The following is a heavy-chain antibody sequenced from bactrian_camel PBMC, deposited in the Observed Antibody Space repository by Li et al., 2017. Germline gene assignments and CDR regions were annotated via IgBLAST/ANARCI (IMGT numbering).Heavy chain of an antibody. J-gene: IGHJ4*01. V-gene: IGHV3S1*01. CDR2: INSVSSTT. Sequence: VQLVESGGGLVQPGGSLRLSCAASGFTFSSVWMYWVRQAPGKGPEWVSSINSVSSTTDYADSVKGRFTISRDNAKNTLWLQMTSLKTEDTAMYYCAAVRGQAGDAANCSKGWAAFNYFGQGTQVTVS. CDR1: GFTFSSVW. D-gene: IGHD5*01. CDR3: AAVRGQAGDAANCSKGWAAFNY.